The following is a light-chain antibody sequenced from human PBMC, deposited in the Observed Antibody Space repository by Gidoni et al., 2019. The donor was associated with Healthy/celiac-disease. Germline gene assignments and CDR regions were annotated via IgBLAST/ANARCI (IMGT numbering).Light chain of an antibody. CDR2: GAS. CDR3: QQYGSSLFT. V-gene: IGKV3-20*01. CDR1: QSVSSSY. Sequence: EIVLTQSPGTLSLSPGERATLSCRASQSVSSSYVAWYQQKPGQAPRLLIYGASSRATGIPDRFSGSGSGTDFTLTISRLEPEDFAVYYCQQYGSSLFTFGGXTKVEIK. J-gene: IGKJ4*01.